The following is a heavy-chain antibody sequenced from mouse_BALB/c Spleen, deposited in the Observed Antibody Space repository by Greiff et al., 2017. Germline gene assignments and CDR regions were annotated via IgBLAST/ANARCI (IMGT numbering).Heavy chain of an antibody. J-gene: IGHJ3*01. CDR1: GYSFTGYF. CDR3: ARGGNYYGSSSFAY. V-gene: IGHV1-20*02. D-gene: IGHD1-1*01. Sequence: EVQLQQSGPELVKPGASVKISCKASGYSFTGYFMNWVMQSHGKSLEWIGRINPYNGDTFYNQKFKGKDTLTVDKSSSTAHMELRSLASEDSAVYYCARGGNYYGSSSFAYWGQGTLVTVSA. CDR2: INPYNGDT.